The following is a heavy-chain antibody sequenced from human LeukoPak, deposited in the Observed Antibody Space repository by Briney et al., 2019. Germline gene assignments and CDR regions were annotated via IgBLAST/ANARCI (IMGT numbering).Heavy chain of an antibody. J-gene: IGHJ4*02. Sequence: SETLSLTCTVSGGSISDFYWSWIRQPAGKGLEWIGRIYSGGSTNYNPSLKSRVTMSVDTSKKQFSLNLGSVTAADTAVYYCARDFDFWGLGTLVTVSS. CDR2: IYSGGST. CDR1: GGSISDFY. CDR3: ARDFDF. V-gene: IGHV4-4*07.